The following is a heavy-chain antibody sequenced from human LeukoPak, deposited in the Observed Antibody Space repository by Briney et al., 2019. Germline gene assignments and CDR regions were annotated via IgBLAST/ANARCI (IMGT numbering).Heavy chain of an antibody. CDR3: ARQLGNYYRAFDF. J-gene: IGHJ4*02. Sequence: ASVTVSCKPSGYTFTNYYIHWVRQAPGQGPGWVGWINPASADAGFAPKFQGRVSMTWDSSITTAFMDLTSLRSNDTAIYYCARQLGNYYRAFDFWGQGTLVTVSS. CDR2: INPASADA. CDR1: GYTFTNYY. V-gene: IGHV1-2*02. D-gene: IGHD1-26*01.